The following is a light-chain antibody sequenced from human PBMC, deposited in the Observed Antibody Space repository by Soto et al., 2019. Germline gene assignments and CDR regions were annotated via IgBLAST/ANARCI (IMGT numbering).Light chain of an antibody. V-gene: IGKV3-20*01. CDR1: QSVYINS. J-gene: IGKJ2*01. Sequence: EVVLTQSPGTLSLSPGESATRSCSASQSVYINSLAWYQHKRGRAPRLLIYGASTRATAVPDRFTGSGSGTDFALTISSLEPEDAAVYYCQQYGDSPFTFGPGTNLDIK. CDR2: GAS. CDR3: QQYGDSPFT.